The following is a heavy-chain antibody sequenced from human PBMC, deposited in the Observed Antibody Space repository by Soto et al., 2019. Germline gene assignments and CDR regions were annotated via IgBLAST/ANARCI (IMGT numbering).Heavy chain of an antibody. V-gene: IGHV4-59*01. CDR2: VFYSGIT. Sequence: SETLSLTCTVSGSSISTYYWSWIRQPPGKGLEWIGYVFYSGITNYNPSLKSRVTISVDTSKNQFSLRLSSVTAADTAVYYCARESREYYLDYLVQGTLVTV. CDR3: ARESREYYLDY. CDR1: GSSISTYY. J-gene: IGHJ4*02.